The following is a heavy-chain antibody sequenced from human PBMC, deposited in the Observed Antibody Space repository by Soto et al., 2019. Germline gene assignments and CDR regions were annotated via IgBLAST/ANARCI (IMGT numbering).Heavy chain of an antibody. Sequence: QVHLVESGGGVDQPGRSLRLSCAASGFTFSSYAVHWVHQAPGKGLEWVAVISSDGSNKYYADSVKGRFTISRDNSKSTLYLQMNSLRDEDTAVYYCARDPSRIVVNNWFDPWGQGTLVTVSS. V-gene: IGHV3-30-3*01. D-gene: IGHD3-22*01. CDR1: GFTFSSYA. J-gene: IGHJ5*02. CDR2: ISSDGSNK. CDR3: ARDPSRIVVNNWFDP.